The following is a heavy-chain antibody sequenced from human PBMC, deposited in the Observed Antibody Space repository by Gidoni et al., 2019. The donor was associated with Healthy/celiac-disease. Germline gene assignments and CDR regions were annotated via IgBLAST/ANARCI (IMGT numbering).Heavy chain of an antibody. V-gene: IGHV3-23*01. D-gene: IGHD3-9*01. CDR3: AKSDGRYYDILTGYYDY. CDR1: GFTFSSYA. Sequence: EVQLLESGGGLVQPGGSLRLSCAASGFTFSSYAMSWVRQAPGKGLEWVSAISGSGGSTYYADSVKGRFTISRDNSKNTLYLQMNSPRAEDTAVYYCAKSDGRYYDILTGYYDYWGQGTLVTVSS. J-gene: IGHJ4*02. CDR2: ISGSGGST.